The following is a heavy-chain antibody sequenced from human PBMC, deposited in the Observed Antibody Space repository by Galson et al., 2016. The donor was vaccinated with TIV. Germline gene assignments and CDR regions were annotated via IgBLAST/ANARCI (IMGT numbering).Heavy chain of an antibody. CDR1: GFTFSDYG. Sequence: LRLSCAASGFTFSDYGLHWVRQAPGKGLEWVAVISFDGSDQYYAGSVKGRFTISRDNSKNTLYLQMHSLRPDDTAVYYCAKQWLKDYYGMDVWGPGTTVTVSS. CDR3: AKQWLKDYYGMDV. CDR2: ISFDGSDQ. D-gene: IGHD6-19*01. J-gene: IGHJ6*02. V-gene: IGHV3-30*18.